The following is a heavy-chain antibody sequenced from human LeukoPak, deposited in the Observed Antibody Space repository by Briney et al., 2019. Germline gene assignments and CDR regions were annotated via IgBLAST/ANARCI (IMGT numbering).Heavy chain of an antibody. D-gene: IGHD3-22*01. CDR2: VYYSGRT. CDR1: GGSISSSSYY. Sequence: SETLSLTCTVSGGSISSSSYYWGWIRQPPGKFLEWIVSVYYSGRTYDNPSLKSRVTVSVDTSKSQFSLKLSSVTAADTAVYYCARLLYDRSGYYYFDYWGQGTLVTVSS. J-gene: IGHJ4*02. V-gene: IGHV4-39*01. CDR3: ARLLYDRSGYYYFDY.